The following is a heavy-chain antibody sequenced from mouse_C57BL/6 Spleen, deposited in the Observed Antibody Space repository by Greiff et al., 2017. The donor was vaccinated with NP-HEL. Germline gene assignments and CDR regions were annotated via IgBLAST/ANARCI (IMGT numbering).Heavy chain of an antibody. J-gene: IGHJ4*01. Sequence: QVQLQQPGAELVKPGASVKMSCKASGYTFTSYWITWVKQRPGQGLEWIGDIYPGSGSTNYNEKFKGKATLTVDTSSSTAYMQLSSLTSEDSAVYYCAREGKDYYGSSYGYAMDYWGQGTSVTVSS. CDR2: IYPGSGST. CDR3: AREGKDYYGSSYGYAMDY. D-gene: IGHD1-1*01. V-gene: IGHV1-55*01. CDR1: GYTFTSYW.